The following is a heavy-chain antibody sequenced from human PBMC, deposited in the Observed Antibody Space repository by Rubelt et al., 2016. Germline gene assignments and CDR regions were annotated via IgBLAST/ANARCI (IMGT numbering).Heavy chain of an antibody. J-gene: IGHJ4*02. Sequence: QVQLVQSGAEVKKPGASVKVSCKASGYTFTSYAMHWVRQAPGQRLEWMGWINAGHGNTKYSQKVQGIGTITMDTSLSSAYMGLRSLRSEDTAVYYCARGGLSELLWFGESRIDYWGQGTLVTVSS. CDR3: ARGGLSELLWFGESRIDY. V-gene: IGHV1-3*01. CDR1: GYTFTSYA. CDR2: INAGHGNT. D-gene: IGHD3-10*01.